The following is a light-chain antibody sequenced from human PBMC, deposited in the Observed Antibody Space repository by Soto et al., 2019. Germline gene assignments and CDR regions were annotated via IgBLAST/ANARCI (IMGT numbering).Light chain of an antibody. CDR3: QQSYSTLMYT. J-gene: IGKJ2*01. CDR1: QSISNY. CDR2: AAS. V-gene: IGKV1-39*01. Sequence: DIQMTQSPSSLSASVGDRVTITCRASQSISNYLNWYQQKPGKAPRLLIYAASSLQSGVPSRFSGGGSGTDFPLTISSLQPEDFATYYCQQSYSTLMYTFGQGTKLEIK.